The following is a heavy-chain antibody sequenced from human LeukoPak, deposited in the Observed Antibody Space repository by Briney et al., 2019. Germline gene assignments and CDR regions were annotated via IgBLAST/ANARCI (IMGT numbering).Heavy chain of an antibody. CDR2: INWNSGST. Sequence: GGSLRLSCAASGFTFDDYGMSWVRQAPGKGLEWVSGINWNSGSTGYADSVKGRFTISRDNAKNSLYLQMNSLRAEDTALYYCARDRGYYYDSSGDGYFDYWGQGTLVTVSS. CDR3: ARDRGYYYDSSGDGYFDY. CDR1: GFTFDDYG. J-gene: IGHJ4*02. V-gene: IGHV3-20*04. D-gene: IGHD3-22*01.